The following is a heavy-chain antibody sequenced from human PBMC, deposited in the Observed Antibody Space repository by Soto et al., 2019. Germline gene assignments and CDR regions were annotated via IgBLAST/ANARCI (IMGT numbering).Heavy chain of an antibody. V-gene: IGHV4-31*02. CDR3: ARRGGSSSGYYYYAMDV. J-gene: IGHJ6*02. CDR2: IYSNVDT. CDR1: RGSMNSGGYY. D-gene: IGHD6-6*01. Sequence: TLSLTWSVSRGSMNSGGYYWSWICQHPGKGLEWIGYIYSNVDTYYNPSLKSRVTISVDTSKNQFSLNLTPVTAADTAVYYCARRGGSSSGYYYYAMDVWGQGTTVTGSS.